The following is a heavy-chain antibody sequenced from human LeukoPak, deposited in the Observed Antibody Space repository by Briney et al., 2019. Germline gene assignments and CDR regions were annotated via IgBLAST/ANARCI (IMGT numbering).Heavy chain of an antibody. CDR1: GGSFSGYY. D-gene: IGHD3-16*02. CDR2: INHSGST. J-gene: IGHJ2*01. V-gene: IGHV4-34*01. CDR3: ARGDRTSRHFDL. Sequence: SETLSLTCAVYGGSFSGYYWSWIRQPPGKGLEWIGEINHSGSTNYNPSLKSRVTISVDTSKNQFSLKLSSVTAADTAVYYCARGDRTSRHFDLWGRGTLVTVSS.